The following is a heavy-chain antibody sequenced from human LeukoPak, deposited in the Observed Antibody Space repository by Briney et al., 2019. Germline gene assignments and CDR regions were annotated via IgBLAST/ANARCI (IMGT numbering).Heavy chain of an antibody. CDR3: ARAYRVVPAAMDTFDY. V-gene: IGHV4-34*01. Sequence: SETLSLTCAVYGGSFSGYYWSWIRQPPGKGLEWIGEINRSGSTNYNPSLKSRVTISVDTSKNQFSLKLSSVTAADTAVYYCARAYRVVPAAMDTFDYWGQGTLVTVSS. J-gene: IGHJ4*02. CDR2: INRSGST. D-gene: IGHD2-2*01. CDR1: GGSFSGYY.